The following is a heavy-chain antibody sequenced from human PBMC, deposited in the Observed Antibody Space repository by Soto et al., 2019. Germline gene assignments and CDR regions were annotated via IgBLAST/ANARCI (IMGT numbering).Heavy chain of an antibody. CDR2: IIPIFGTA. J-gene: IGHJ5*02. CDR3: ARGGVRIAVAGSLFDP. V-gene: IGHV1-69*01. D-gene: IGHD6-19*01. Sequence: QVQLVQSGAEVKKPGSSVKVYCKASGGTFSSYAISWVRQAPGQGLEWMGGIIPIFGTANYAQKFQGRVTITADESTSTAYMELSSLRSEDTAVYYCARGGVRIAVAGSLFDPWGQGTLVTVSS. CDR1: GGTFSSYA.